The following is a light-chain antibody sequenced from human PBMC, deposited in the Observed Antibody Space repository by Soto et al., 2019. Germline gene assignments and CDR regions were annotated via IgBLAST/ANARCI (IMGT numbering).Light chain of an antibody. Sequence: EIVLTQSPATLSLSPGERATLSCRASQSVSSYLAWYQQKPGQAPRILIYDASNRATGIPARFSGSGSGTDFNLTISSLEPEDVAVYYCQQRSNWPLTFGGGTKVDIK. CDR1: QSVSSY. J-gene: IGKJ4*01. CDR2: DAS. V-gene: IGKV3-11*01. CDR3: QQRSNWPLT.